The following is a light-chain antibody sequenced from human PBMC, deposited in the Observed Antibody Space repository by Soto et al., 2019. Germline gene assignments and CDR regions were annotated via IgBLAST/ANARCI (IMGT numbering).Light chain of an antibody. CDR2: DAS. V-gene: IGKV1-39*01. J-gene: IGKJ2*01. Sequence: DIQMTQSPSSLSASVGDRVTITCRASQTISTYLNWYQQKPGKAPRLLIYDASSLLSGVPSRFSGSGSGTDFTLTIASLQPEDFSTYYCKQSDSTPYTFGQGTKVDI. CDR1: QTISTY. CDR3: KQSDSTPYT.